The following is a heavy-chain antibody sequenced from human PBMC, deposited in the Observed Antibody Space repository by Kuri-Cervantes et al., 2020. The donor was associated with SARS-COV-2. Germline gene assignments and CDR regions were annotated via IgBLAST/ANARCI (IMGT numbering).Heavy chain of an antibody. CDR3: AKDHRYSSSSGVGYFDS. J-gene: IGHJ4*02. Sequence: GESLKISCAASGFTFSSYGVHWVRQAPGKGLEWVAFIRYDGSNKYYADSVKGRFTISRDSSKDTLYLQMNSLRTDDTVFYYCAKDHRYSSSSGVGYFDSWGQGTLVTVSS. D-gene: IGHD6-6*01. CDR2: IRYDGSNK. V-gene: IGHV3-30*02. CDR1: GFTFSSYG.